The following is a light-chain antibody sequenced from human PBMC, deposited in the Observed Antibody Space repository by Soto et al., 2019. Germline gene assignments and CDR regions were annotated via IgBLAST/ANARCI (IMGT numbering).Light chain of an antibody. CDR2: AAS. CDR3: QQLNSYPLT. J-gene: IGKJ4*01. V-gene: IGKV1-9*01. CDR1: QGITSY. Sequence: DIQLTQSPSFLSASVGDRITLTCRASQGITSYLAWYQQRPGKAPKLLIYAASTLQSGVPSRFSGSGSGTDFTLTITSLQPEDFATYYCQQLNSYPLTFGGGTKVDIK.